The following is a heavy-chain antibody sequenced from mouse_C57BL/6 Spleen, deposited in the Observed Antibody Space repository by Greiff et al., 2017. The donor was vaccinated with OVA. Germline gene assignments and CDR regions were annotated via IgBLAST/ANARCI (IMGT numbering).Heavy chain of an antibody. V-gene: IGHV1-5*01. CDR1: GYTFTSYW. Sequence: EVQLQQSGTVLARPGASVKMSCKTSGYTFTSYWMHWVKQRPGQGLEWIGAIYPGNSDTSYNQKFKGKAKLTAVTSASTAYMELSSLTNEDSAVYYCTIYSNYLYYAMDYWGQGTSVTVSS. D-gene: IGHD2-5*01. CDR3: TIYSNYLYYAMDY. J-gene: IGHJ4*01. CDR2: IYPGNSDT.